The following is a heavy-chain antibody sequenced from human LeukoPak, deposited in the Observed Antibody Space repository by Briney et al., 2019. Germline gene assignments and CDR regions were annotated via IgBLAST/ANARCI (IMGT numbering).Heavy chain of an antibody. J-gene: IGHJ4*02. Sequence: PGGSLRLSCVASGLTFSNYWTTWVRQAPGKGLEWVANIKTDGSLVYYVDSVKGRFTISRDNAKNSLYLQMNSLGAEDTAVYYCARDLNWETYWGQGTLVSVSS. CDR1: GLTFSNYW. CDR3: ARDLNWETY. D-gene: IGHD7-27*01. CDR2: IKTDGSLV. V-gene: IGHV3-7*01.